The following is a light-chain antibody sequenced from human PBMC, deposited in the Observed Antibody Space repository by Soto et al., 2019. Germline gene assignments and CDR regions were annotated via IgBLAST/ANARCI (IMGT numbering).Light chain of an antibody. Sequence: DIQMTQSPSSLSASVGDRVTITCRASQSISTYLIWYQQKPGKAPKLLIYATSSLQSGVPSRFSGSGSGTEFTLTISSLQPDDFATYYCQQYNSYPWTFGQGTKVDI. CDR3: QQYNSYPWT. CDR2: ATS. CDR1: QSISTY. V-gene: IGKV1-39*01. J-gene: IGKJ1*01.